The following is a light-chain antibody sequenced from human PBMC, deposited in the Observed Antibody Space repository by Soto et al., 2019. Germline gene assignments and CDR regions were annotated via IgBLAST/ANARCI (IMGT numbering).Light chain of an antibody. Sequence: EIVLTQSPGTLSLSPGERDTLSCRASQSVSNYLAWYQRKPGQAPRLLIDGASSRATGIPERFSGSGSGRDFTLTIRRLEPEDFAVYYCHQYGGSPQTVGQGTKVELK. V-gene: IGKV3-20*01. J-gene: IGKJ1*01. CDR2: GAS. CDR3: HQYGGSPQT. CDR1: QSVSNY.